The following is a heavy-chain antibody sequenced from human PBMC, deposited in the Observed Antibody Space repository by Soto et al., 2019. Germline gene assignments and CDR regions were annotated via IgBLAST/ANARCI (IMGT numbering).Heavy chain of an antibody. CDR1: GYTFTSYA. V-gene: IGHV1-3*01. CDR3: ARGSGPMIEWH. CDR2: INAGNGNT. D-gene: IGHD3-22*01. Sequence: ASVKVSCKASGYTFTSYAMYWVRQAPGQRLEWMGWINAGNGNTKYSQKFQGRVTITRDTSASTAYMELSSLRSEDTAVYYCARGSGPMIEWHWGQGTLVTVSS. J-gene: IGHJ4*02.